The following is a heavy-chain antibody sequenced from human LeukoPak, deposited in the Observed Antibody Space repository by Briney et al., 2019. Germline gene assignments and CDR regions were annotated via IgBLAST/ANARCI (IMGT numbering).Heavy chain of an antibody. V-gene: IGHV4-34*01. CDR1: GGSFSGYY. CDR3: ARRRWYQRLNVFDV. D-gene: IGHD4-23*01. CDR2: INHSGST. J-gene: IGHJ3*01. Sequence: PSETLSLTCAVYGGSFSGYYWSWIRQPPGKGLEWIGEINHSGSTDYNPSLKSRVTISVDTSRNQFSLRLSSVTAADTAVYYCARRRWYQRLNVFDVRGQGTMVTVSS.